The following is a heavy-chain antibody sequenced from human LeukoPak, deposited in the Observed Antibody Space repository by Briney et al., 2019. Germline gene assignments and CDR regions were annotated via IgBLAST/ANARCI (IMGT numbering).Heavy chain of an antibody. V-gene: IGHV1-2*02. CDR2: INPNSGGT. CDR1: GYTFTGYY. Sequence: ASVKVSCKASGYTFTGYYMHWVRQAPGQGLEWMGWINPNSGGTNYAQKFQGRVTMTRDTSISTAYMELSRLRSDDTAVYYCARDRDRIAVAGIGGRNWFDPWGQGTLVTVSS. J-gene: IGHJ5*02. D-gene: IGHD6-19*01. CDR3: ARDRDRIAVAGIGGRNWFDP.